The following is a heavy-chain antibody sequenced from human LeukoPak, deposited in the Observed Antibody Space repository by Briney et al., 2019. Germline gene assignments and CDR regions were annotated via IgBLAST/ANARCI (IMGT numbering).Heavy chain of an antibody. CDR3: ARGYCSGGSCQNWFDP. Sequence: AASVKVSCKASGYTFTSYYMHWVRQAPGQGLEWMGIINPSGGSTSYAQKFRGRVTMTRDTSTSTVYMELSSLRSEDTAVYYCARGYCSGGSCQNWFDPWGQGTLVTVSS. V-gene: IGHV1-46*01. CDR1: GYTFTSYY. CDR2: INPSGGST. J-gene: IGHJ5*02. D-gene: IGHD2-15*01.